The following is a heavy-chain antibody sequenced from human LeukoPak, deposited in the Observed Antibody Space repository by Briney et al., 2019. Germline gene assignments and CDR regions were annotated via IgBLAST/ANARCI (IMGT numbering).Heavy chain of an antibody. CDR3: ARDILAVAGHFDY. J-gene: IGHJ4*02. Sequence: GGSLRLSCAASGFTFSDYYMNWIRQAPGKGLEWVSSISSSSSYIYYADSVKGRFTISRDNAKNSLYLQMNSLRAEDTAVYYCARDILAVAGHFDYWGQGTLVTVSS. CDR1: GFTFSDYY. D-gene: IGHD6-19*01. V-gene: IGHV3-11*06. CDR2: ISSSSSYI.